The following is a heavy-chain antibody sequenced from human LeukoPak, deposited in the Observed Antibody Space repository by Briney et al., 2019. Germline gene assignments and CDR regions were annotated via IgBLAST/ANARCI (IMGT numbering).Heavy chain of an antibody. D-gene: IGHD2-21*02. CDR2: IIPIFGTA. V-gene: IGHV1-69*05. J-gene: IGHJ4*02. Sequence: ASVKVSCKASGGTFSSYAISWVRQAPGQGLEWMGGIIPIFGTANYAQKFQGGVTITTDESTSTAYMELSSLRSEDTAVYYCARFSVVTRSFDYWGQGTLVTVSS. CDR3: ARFSVVTRSFDY. CDR1: GGTFSSYA.